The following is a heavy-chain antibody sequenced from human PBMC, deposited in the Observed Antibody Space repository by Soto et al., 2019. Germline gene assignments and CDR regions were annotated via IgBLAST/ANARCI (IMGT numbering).Heavy chain of an antibody. Sequence: EVQLVESGGGLVQPGGSLRLSCAASGFTFSNYWMYWVRQAPGKGLVWVSRINSDGSVSSYADSVKGRLTISRDNVKNTLYLQMDSLRAEDTAVYYCARGDCVGGTSYSLAGSFYYYMDVWGKGTTVPVFS. CDR3: ARGDCVGGTSYSLAGSFYYYMDV. CDR2: INSDGSVS. CDR1: GFTFSNYW. V-gene: IGHV3-74*01. J-gene: IGHJ6*03. D-gene: IGHD2-15*01.